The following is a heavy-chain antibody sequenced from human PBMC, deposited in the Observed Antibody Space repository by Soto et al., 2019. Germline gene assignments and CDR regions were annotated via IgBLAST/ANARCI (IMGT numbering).Heavy chain of an antibody. J-gene: IGHJ3*02. D-gene: IGHD2-15*01. CDR2: IIPIFGTA. CDR1: GGTFSSYA. V-gene: IGHV1-69*01. CDR3: ARGRYCSGGSCGDAFDI. Sequence: QVQLVQSGAEVKKPGSSVKVSCKASGGTFSSYAISWVRQAPGQGLEWMGGIIPIFGTANYAQKFQGRVTITADESTSQAYKEMSSLRSEDTAVYYCARGRYCSGGSCGDAFDIWCQGTMVTVSS.